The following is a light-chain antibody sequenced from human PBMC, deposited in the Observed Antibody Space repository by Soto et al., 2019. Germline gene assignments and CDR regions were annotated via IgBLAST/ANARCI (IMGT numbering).Light chain of an antibody. J-gene: IGKJ2*01. Sequence: EIVLMQSPGILSLSPGERATLSCRASQSVSSSYLAWYQQKPGQAPRLLIYGASSRATGIPDRFSGSGSGTDFTLTISRLEPEAFAVYYCQQYGSSPQTFGQGTKLEIK. CDR3: QQYGSSPQT. CDR2: GAS. CDR1: QSVSSSY. V-gene: IGKV3-20*01.